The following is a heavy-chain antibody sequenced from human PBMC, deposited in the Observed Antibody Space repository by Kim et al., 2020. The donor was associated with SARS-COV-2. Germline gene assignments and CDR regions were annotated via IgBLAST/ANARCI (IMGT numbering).Heavy chain of an antibody. V-gene: IGHV3-30-3*01. J-gene: IGHJ4*02. CDR3: ARPRDGSYYGYFDY. D-gene: IGHD1-26*01. CDR1: GFTFSSYA. CDR2: ISYDGSNK. Sequence: GGSLRLSCAASGFTFSSYAMHWVRQAPGKGLEWVAVISYDGSNKYYADSVKGRFTISRDNSKNTMYLQMNSLRAEDTAVYYCARPRDGSYYGYFDYWGQGTLVTVSS.